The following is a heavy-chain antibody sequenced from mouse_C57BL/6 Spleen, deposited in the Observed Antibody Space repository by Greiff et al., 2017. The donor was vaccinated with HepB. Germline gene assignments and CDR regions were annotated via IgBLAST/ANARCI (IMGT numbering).Heavy chain of an antibody. V-gene: IGHV5-17*01. J-gene: IGHJ2*01. CDR1: GFTFSDYG. Sequence: EVKLVESGGGLVKPGGSLKLSCAASGFTFSDYGMHWVRQAPEKGLEWVAYISSGSSTIDYADTVKGRFTISRDKAKNTLFLQMTSLRSEDTAMYYCARSYYYGSSYYFDYWGQGTTLTVSS. CDR3: ARSYYYGSSYYFDY. CDR2: ISSGSSTI. D-gene: IGHD1-1*01.